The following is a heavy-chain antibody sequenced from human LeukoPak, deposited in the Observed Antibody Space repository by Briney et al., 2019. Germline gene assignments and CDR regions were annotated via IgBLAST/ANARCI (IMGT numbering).Heavy chain of an antibody. J-gene: IGHJ4*02. CDR1: GGSISSYY. V-gene: IGHV4-59*08. CDR3: AARSYSSSSGEGY. D-gene: IGHD6-6*01. Sequence: PSETLSLTCTVSGGSISSYYWSWIRQPPGKGLEWIGYIYYSGSTYYNPSLKSRVTISVDTSKNQFSLKLSSVTAADTAVYYCAARSYSSSSGEGYWGQGTLVTISS. CDR2: IYYSGST.